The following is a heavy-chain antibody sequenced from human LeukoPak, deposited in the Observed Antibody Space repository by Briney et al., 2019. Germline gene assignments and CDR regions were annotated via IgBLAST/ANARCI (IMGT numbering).Heavy chain of an antibody. CDR3: ARGLGYLGADHYYYYYMDV. Sequence: SETLSLTCAVYGGSFSGYYWSWIRQPPGKGLERIGEINHSGSTNYNPSLKSRVTISVDTSKNQFSLKLSSVTAADTAVYYCARGLGYLGADHYYYYYMDVWGKGTTVTVSS. CDR2: INHSGST. D-gene: IGHD7-27*01. V-gene: IGHV4-34*01. J-gene: IGHJ6*03. CDR1: GGSFSGYY.